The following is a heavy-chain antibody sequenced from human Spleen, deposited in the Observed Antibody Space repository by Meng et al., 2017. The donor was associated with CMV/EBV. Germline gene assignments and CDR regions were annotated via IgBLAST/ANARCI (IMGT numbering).Heavy chain of an antibody. CDR1: GYTFTGYY. J-gene: IGHJ6*02. CDR3: ARGHCSSTSCYISHYYYGMDV. Sequence: ASVKVSCKASGYTFTGYYLHWVRQAPGQGLEWMGWINPNSGGTNYAQRFQGRVTMTRDTSISTAYMELSRLRSDDTAVYYCARGHCSSTSCYISHYYYGMDVWGQGTTVTVSS. D-gene: IGHD2-2*02. V-gene: IGHV1-2*02. CDR2: INPNSGGT.